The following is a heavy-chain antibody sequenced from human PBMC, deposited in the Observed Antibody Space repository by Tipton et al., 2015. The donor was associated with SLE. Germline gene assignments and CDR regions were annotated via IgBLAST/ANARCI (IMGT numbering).Heavy chain of an antibody. V-gene: IGHV1-69*05. D-gene: IGHD3-3*01. CDR3: ARAGHDFWSGYSYYFHN. CDR2: IIPIFGTA. J-gene: IGHJ4*02. Sequence: QLVQSGAEAMMPGASVKVSCKASGYSFTGYYIHWLRQAPGQGLEWMGGIIPIFGTANYAQKFQARVTISTDESTSTAYMELSSLRSEDTAVYYCARAGHDFWSGYSYYFHNWGQGTLVTVSS. CDR1: GYSFTGYY.